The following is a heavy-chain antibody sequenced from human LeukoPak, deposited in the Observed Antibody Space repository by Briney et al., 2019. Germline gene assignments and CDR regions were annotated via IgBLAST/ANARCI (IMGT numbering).Heavy chain of an antibody. Sequence: GGSLILSCAASGFTFSRHWMTWVRQAPGKGLEWVANIKEDGTKKNYVDSVKGRFTISRDNAKNSLYLQMSSLRAEDTAVYYCATPLDYYDSSGYHQGGDWGQGTLVTVSS. J-gene: IGHJ4*02. D-gene: IGHD3-22*01. CDR2: IKEDGTKK. CDR3: ATPLDYYDSSGYHQGGD. V-gene: IGHV3-7*03. CDR1: GFTFSRHW.